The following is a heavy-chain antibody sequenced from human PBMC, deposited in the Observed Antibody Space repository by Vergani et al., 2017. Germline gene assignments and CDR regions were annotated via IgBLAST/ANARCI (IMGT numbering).Heavy chain of an antibody. V-gene: IGHV3-33*01. CDR1: GFTFSSYG. D-gene: IGHD3-10*01. CDR3: ARGGLTVY. J-gene: IGHJ4*02. CDR2: IWYDGSNK. Sequence: QVQLVESGGGVVQPGRSLRLSCAASGFTFSSYGMHWVRQAPGKGLEWVAVIWYDGSNKYYADSVKGRFTISRDNSKNTLYLQMNSLRDEDTAVYYCARGGLTVYWGQGTLVTVSS.